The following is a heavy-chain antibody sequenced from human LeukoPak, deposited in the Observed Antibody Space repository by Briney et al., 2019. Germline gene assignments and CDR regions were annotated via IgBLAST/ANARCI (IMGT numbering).Heavy chain of an antibody. CDR1: GNTFGNNW. CDR2: INSDGGGA. Sequence: GGSLRLSCAVSGNTFGNNWMHWVRQGPGKGLVWISRINSDGGGAIYADSVKGRFTVSRDNAKNTLYLQMNSLRAEDTAVYYCARDVPHNWFDTWGQGTLVTVSS. J-gene: IGHJ5*02. CDR3: ARDVPHNWFDT. V-gene: IGHV3-74*01.